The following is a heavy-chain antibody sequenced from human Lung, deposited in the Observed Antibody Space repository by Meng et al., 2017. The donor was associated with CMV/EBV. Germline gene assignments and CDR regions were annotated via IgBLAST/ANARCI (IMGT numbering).Heavy chain of an antibody. D-gene: IGHD6-13*01. J-gene: IGHJ4*02. CDR3: ARGPKQQLGPFDY. V-gene: IGHV4-34*01. CDR1: GGSFSGYY. CDR2: INHSGST. Sequence: SETLSLXCAVYGGSFSGYYWSWIRQPPGKGLEWIGEINHSGSTNYNPSLKSRVTISVDTSKNQFSLKLSSVTAADTAVYYCARGPKQQLGPFDYWGQGTLVTVS.